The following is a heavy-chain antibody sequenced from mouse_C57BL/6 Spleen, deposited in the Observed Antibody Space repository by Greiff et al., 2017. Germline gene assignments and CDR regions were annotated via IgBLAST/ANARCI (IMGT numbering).Heavy chain of an antibody. J-gene: IGHJ4*01. V-gene: IGHV1-69*01. CDR1: GYTFTSYW. CDR2: IDPSDSYT. D-gene: IGHD1-1*01. Sequence: QVQLQQPGAELVMPGASVKLSCKASGYTFTSYWMHWVKQRPGQGLEWIGEIDPSDSYTNYNQKFKGKSTLTVDKSSSTAYMQLSSLTSEDSAVYYCAREYYGSFYAMDYWGQGTSVTVSS. CDR3: AREYYGSFYAMDY.